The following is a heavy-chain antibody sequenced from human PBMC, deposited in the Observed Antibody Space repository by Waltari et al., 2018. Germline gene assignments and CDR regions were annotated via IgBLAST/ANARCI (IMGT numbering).Heavy chain of an antibody. J-gene: IGHJ4*02. Sequence: EVQLVESGGGLVQPGRSLRLSCAASGFTFDDYAMHLFRQAPGKGLEWVSGISWNSGSIGYADSVKGRFTISRDNAKNSLYLQMNSLRAEDTALYYCAKDSGMGAGTASGAVSYWGQGTLVTVSS. CDR1: GFTFDDYA. D-gene: IGHD6-13*01. CDR3: AKDSGMGAGTASGAVSY. V-gene: IGHV3-9*01. CDR2: ISWNSGSI.